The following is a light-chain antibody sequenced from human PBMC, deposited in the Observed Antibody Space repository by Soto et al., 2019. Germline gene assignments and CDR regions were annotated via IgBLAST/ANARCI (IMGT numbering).Light chain of an antibody. Sequence: QSALTQPASMSVSPGQSVPIYCAGTSSDIDGYNYVSWYQHHPGTAPKLIIYDVSSRPSGVSHLFSASKSGNTASLTISGLQAEDEADYYCSSFSGASPLFGTGTKVTVL. V-gene: IGLV2-14*01. CDR3: SSFSGASPL. J-gene: IGLJ1*01. CDR1: SSDIDGYNY. CDR2: DVS.